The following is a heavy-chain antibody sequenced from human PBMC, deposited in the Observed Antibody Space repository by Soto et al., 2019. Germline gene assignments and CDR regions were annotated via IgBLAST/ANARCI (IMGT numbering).Heavy chain of an antibody. CDR1: GFTFSRDG. CDR2: ISPSSTYK. D-gene: IGHD3-22*01. V-gene: IGHV3-21*01. CDR3: ARKDYDSSGYPVIDY. J-gene: IGHJ4*02. Sequence: PGESLRLSCAASGFTFSRDGMNWVRQAPGKGLEWVSSISPSSTYKYYADSVKGRFTISRDNAKNTLYLQMNSLRAEDTAVYYCARKDYDSSGYPVIDYWGQGTLVTVSS.